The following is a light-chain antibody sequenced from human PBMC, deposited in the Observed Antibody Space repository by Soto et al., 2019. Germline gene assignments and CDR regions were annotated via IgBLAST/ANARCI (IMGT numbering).Light chain of an antibody. CDR3: QQRYNWPLT. V-gene: IGKV3-11*01. CDR1: LSVSNF. CDR2: DAS. J-gene: IGKJ1*01. Sequence: ESVLTQSPATLSLSPGERATLSCRASLSVSNFLAWYQQKPGQAPRLLIFDASNRATGIPARFSGSGSGTDFTLTISSLEPEDFAVYYCQQRYNWPLTFGQGTKVEIK.